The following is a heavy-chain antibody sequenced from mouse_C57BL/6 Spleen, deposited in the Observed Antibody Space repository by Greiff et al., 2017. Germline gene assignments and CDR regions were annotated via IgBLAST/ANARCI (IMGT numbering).Heavy chain of an antibody. CDR3: ARYGSSSYYFDY. V-gene: IGHV1-4*01. Sequence: QVQLKQSGAELARPGASVKMSCKASGYTFTSYTMHWVKQRPGQGLEWIGYINPSSGYTKYNQKFKDKATLTADKSSSTAYMQLSSLTSEDSAVYYCARYGSSSYYFDYWGQGTTLTVSS. D-gene: IGHD1-1*01. CDR1: GYTFTSYT. CDR2: INPSSGYT. J-gene: IGHJ2*01.